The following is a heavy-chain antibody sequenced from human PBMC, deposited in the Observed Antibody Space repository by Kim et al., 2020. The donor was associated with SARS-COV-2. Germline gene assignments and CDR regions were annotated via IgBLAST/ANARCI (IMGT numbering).Heavy chain of an antibody. V-gene: IGHV3-23*01. CDR3: AKSTFDIVVVPAAPDLDY. D-gene: IGHD2-2*01. Sequence: GRFPISRGNSKNTLSLQMNSLRAEDTAVYYCAKSTFDIVVVPAAPDLDYWGQGTLVTVSS. J-gene: IGHJ4*02.